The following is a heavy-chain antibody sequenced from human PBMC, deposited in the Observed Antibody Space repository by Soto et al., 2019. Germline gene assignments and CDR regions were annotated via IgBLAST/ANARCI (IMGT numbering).Heavy chain of an antibody. CDR3: AREEKAVAGTVFCY. D-gene: IGHD6-19*01. CDR2: ISSSSSPI. CDR1: GFTFSSYS. Sequence: EVQLVESGGGLVQPGGSLRLSCAASGFTFSSYSMNWVRQAPGKGLEWVSYISSSSSPIYYADSVKGRFTISRDNAKNSLYLQMNSMRDEDTAVYYCAREEKAVAGTVFCYWGQGTLVTVSS. V-gene: IGHV3-48*02. J-gene: IGHJ4*02.